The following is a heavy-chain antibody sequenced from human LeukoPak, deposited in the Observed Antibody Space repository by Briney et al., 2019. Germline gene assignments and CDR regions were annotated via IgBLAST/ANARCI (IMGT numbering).Heavy chain of an antibody. CDR1: XGXXXXXY. CDR3: ARADSSGWPYYYYYGMDV. V-gene: IGHV4-59*01. J-gene: IGHJ6*02. Sequence: XLSLTCTXXXGXXXXXYWXXXRQPPXXXLXXXXXXYYSGSTNYNPSLKSRVTISVDTSKNQFSLKLSSVTAADTAVYYCARADSSGWPYYYYYGMDVWGQGTTVTVSS. CDR2: XYYSGST. D-gene: IGHD6-19*01.